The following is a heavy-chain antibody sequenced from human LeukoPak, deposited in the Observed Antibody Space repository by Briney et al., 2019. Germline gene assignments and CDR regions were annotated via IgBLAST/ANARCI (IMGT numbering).Heavy chain of an antibody. J-gene: IGHJ4*01. CDR1: GYSFSRHW. CDR3: ARHQDNCGSYRPDY. V-gene: IGHV5-51*01. CDR2: IYPGDSDT. D-gene: IGHD2-21*01. Sequence: GESLKISCKGSGYSFSRHWIGWVRQKPGQGLEWMGIIYPGDSDTRYSPSFLGQVTISVDRSMSTTFLQWSSLKTSDTGMYYCARHQDNCGSYRPDYWGHGTLVTVAS.